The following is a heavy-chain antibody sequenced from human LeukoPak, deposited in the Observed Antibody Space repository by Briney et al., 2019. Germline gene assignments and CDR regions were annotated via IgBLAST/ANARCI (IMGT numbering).Heavy chain of an antibody. CDR2: ISYTGST. Sequence: SETLSLTCTVSGDSISSSAYYWGWIRHPPGKGLEWVGSISYTGSTYYNPSLKSRVTISVDTSKNPFSLKLSSVTAADTAVYYCARHGVYCTNGVCYTFDPWGQGTLVTVSS. J-gene: IGHJ5*02. CDR1: GDSISSSAYY. CDR3: ARHGVYCTNGVCYTFDP. V-gene: IGHV4-39*01. D-gene: IGHD2-8*01.